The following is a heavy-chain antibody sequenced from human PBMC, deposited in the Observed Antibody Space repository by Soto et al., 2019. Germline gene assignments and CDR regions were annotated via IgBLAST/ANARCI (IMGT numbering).Heavy chain of an antibody. CDR3: GEGPAGYSDFWMVNNPVWPWFHP. Sequence: QVQLQQWGAGLLKPSETLSLTCAVYGGSFSGYYWSWIRQPPGKGLEWIGEINHSGSTNYNPSLKGSITQTVEPAQNQVPLELGLCAGAEPGGYYRGEGPAGYSDFWMVNNPVWPWFHPWGQGTLVTVSS. D-gene: IGHD3-3*01. CDR2: INHSGST. V-gene: IGHV4-34*01. J-gene: IGHJ5*02. CDR1: GGSFSGYY.